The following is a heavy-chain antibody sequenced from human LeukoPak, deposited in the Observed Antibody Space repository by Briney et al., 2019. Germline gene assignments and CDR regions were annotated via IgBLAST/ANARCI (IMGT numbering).Heavy chain of an antibody. V-gene: IGHV3-48*01. CDR1: GFTFSSYS. J-gene: IGHJ4*02. D-gene: IGHD6-6*01. CDR3: ASEGSSSSGNFDY. CDR2: ISSSSSTI. Sequence: GGSLRLSCAASGFTFSSYSINWVRQAPGKGLEWVSYISSSSSTIYYADSVKGRFTISRDNAKNSLYLQMNSLRAEDTAVYYCASEGSSSSGNFDYWGQGTLVTVSS.